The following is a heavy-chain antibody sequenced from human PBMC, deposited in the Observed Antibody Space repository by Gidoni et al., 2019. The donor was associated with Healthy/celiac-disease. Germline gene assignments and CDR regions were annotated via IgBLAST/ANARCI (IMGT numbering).Heavy chain of an antibody. CDR3: ARGPLVVVAAIGYWFDP. D-gene: IGHD2-15*01. CDR1: GYTFTSYD. CDR2: MNPNSGNT. Sequence: QVQLLQSRAEVKKPGASVKVSCKASGYTFTSYDINWVRQATGQGLEWLGWMNPNSGNTGYAKKCQGRVTMTRNTTISTAYMELSSLRSEDTAVAYCARGPLVVVAAIGYWFDPWGQGTLVTVSS. J-gene: IGHJ5*02. V-gene: IGHV1-8*01.